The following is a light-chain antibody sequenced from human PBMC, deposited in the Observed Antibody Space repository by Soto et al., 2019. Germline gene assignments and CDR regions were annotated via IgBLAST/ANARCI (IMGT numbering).Light chain of an antibody. CDR2: YDS. CDR1: NIGSKG. Sequence: SYELTQPPSVSVAPGKTATITCGGNNIGSKGVHWYQQRPGQAPVLVIYYDSDRPSGIPERFSGSNSGNTATLTISRVEAGDEADYYCQVWDNTGDHPNWVFGGGTKLTVL. V-gene: IGLV3-21*04. CDR3: QVWDNTGDHPNWV. J-gene: IGLJ3*02.